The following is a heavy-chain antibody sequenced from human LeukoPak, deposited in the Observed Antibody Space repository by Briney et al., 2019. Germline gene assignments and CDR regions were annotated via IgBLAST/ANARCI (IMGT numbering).Heavy chain of an antibody. V-gene: IGHV4-59*01. Sequence: HSVTLSLTCTLSGGSISSYHWSWIRQPPGKGLEWVGYIYYSGTTNYNPSLMSRVTISVDTSKNQFSLKLSSVTAADTAVYYCARDLGYDYGYRRGWFDTWGQGSLVTVSS. CDR1: GGSISSYH. CDR2: IYYSGTT. CDR3: ARDLGYDYGYRRGWFDT. J-gene: IGHJ5*02. D-gene: IGHD5-18*01.